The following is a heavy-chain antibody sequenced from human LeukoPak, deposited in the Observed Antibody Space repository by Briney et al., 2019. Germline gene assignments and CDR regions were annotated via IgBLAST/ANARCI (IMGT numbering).Heavy chain of an antibody. D-gene: IGHD6-13*01. Sequence: GGSLRLSCAASGFTFSSYGMSWVRQAPGKGLEWVSAISGSGGSTYYADSVKGQFTISRDNSKNTLYLQMNSLRAEDTAVYYCAKEDGSSWYAPNWFDPWGQGTLVTVSS. CDR3: AKEDGSSWYAPNWFDP. V-gene: IGHV3-23*01. J-gene: IGHJ5*02. CDR1: GFTFSSYG. CDR2: ISGSGGST.